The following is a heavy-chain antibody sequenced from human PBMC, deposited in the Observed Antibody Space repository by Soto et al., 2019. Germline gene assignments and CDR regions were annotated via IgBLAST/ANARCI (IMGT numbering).Heavy chain of an antibody. V-gene: IGHV1-18*04. CDR3: ARGGGVRQYYYDSSGSGYGAFEI. Sequence: GXSVKFACKAYGYTFTSYGISWVRQAPGQGLEWMGWISAYNGNTNYAQKLQGRVTMTTDTSTSTAYMELRSLRSDDTAVYYCARGGGVRQYYYDSSGSGYGAFEIWGQGPMVTV. CDR1: GYTFTSYG. CDR2: ISAYNGNT. D-gene: IGHD3-22*01. J-gene: IGHJ3*02.